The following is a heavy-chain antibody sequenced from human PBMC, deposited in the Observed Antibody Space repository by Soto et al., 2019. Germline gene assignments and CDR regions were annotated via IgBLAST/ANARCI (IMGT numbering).Heavy chain of an antibody. D-gene: IGHD5-18*01. J-gene: IGHJ4*02. V-gene: IGHV3-23*01. Sequence: GESLKISCAASGFTFSSYAMGWVRQAPGKGLEWVSTISGSGGSTFYADSVKGRFTISRDNSKNTLYLQMNSLRAEDTAVYYCAKHPSTAFVDYWXQGTLVTVSS. CDR2: ISGSGGST. CDR1: GFTFSSYA. CDR3: AKHPSTAFVDY.